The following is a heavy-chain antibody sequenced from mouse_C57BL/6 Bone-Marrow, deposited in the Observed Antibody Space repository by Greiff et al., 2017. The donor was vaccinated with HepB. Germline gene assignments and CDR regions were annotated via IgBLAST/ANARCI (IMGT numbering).Heavy chain of an antibody. V-gene: IGHV1-61*01. Sequence: QVQLQQPGAELVRPGSSVKLSCKASGYTFTSYWMDWVKQRPGQGLEWIGNIYPSDSETHYNQKFKDKATLTVDKSSCTAYMQLSSLTSEDSAVYYCARNGYYVYWYFDVWGTGTTVTVSS. CDR1: GYTFTSYW. CDR3: ARNGYYVYWYFDV. J-gene: IGHJ1*03. CDR2: IYPSDSET. D-gene: IGHD2-3*01.